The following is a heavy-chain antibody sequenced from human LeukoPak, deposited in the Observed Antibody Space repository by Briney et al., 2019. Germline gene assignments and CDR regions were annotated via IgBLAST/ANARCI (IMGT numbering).Heavy chain of an antibody. CDR2: ISPRSGDT. CDR3: ARDLYSSSSVWFDP. CDR1: GYTFTDYY. J-gene: IGHJ5*02. D-gene: IGHD6-6*01. V-gene: IGHV1-2*02. Sequence: ASVKVSCKASGYTFTDYYMHWVRQAPGQGLEWMGWISPRSGDTSYAQKFQGRVTMTRDTSINTVDMDLSGLTSDATAVFYCARDLYSSSSVWFDPWGQGTLVTVSS.